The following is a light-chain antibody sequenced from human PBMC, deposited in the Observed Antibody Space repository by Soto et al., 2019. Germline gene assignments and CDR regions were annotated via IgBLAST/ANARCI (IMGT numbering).Light chain of an antibody. J-gene: IGKJ1*01. Sequence: IKMTHASSTLSASVGDIVAMTSQSSQSISSWLAWYQQKPGKAPKLLIYDASSLESGVPSRFSGSGSGTEFTLTISSLQPDDFATYYCQPYNTYGGRFGQGTKV. CDR3: QPYNTYGGR. CDR1: QSISSW. CDR2: DAS. V-gene: IGKV1-5*01.